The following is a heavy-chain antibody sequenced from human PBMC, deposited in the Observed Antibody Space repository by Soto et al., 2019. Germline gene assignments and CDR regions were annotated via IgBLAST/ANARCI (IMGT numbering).Heavy chain of an antibody. J-gene: IGHJ4*02. Sequence: EVQLLESGGGLVQPGGSLRLSCAASGFTFSSYAMSWVRQAPGKGLEWVSAISGSGGSTYYADSVKGRFTISRDNSKNTLYLQMNSLRAEDTAVYYCAKDLTSETDIVATIEDYWGQGTLVTVSS. CDR1: GFTFSSYA. D-gene: IGHD5-12*01. CDR3: AKDLTSETDIVATIEDY. V-gene: IGHV3-23*01. CDR2: ISGSGGST.